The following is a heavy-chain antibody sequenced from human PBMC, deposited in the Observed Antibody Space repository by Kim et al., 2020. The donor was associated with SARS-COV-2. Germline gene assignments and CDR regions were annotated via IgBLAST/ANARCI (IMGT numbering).Heavy chain of an antibody. D-gene: IGHD2-8*01. J-gene: IGHJ4*02. Sequence: YYAGSVKGRFTISRDNSKNTMYLQMNSLRAEDTAVYYCANRDTGSLGGVYWGQGTLVTVSS. V-gene: IGHV3-23*01. CDR3: ANRDTGSLGGVY.